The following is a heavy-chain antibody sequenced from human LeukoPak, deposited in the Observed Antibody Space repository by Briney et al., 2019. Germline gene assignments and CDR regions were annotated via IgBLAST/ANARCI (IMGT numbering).Heavy chain of an antibody. CDR3: ARDPSGYFNY. V-gene: IGHV4-61*01. J-gene: IGHJ4*02. D-gene: IGHD3-22*01. CDR1: GGSVSSGNYY. CDR2: IYYSGST. Sequence: SETLSLTCSVSGGSVSSGNYYWSWIRQPPGKGLEWIGYIYYSGSTNYNPSLKSRVTISVDTSKNQFSLRLSSVTAADAAVYYCARDPSGYFNYWGQGTLATVSS.